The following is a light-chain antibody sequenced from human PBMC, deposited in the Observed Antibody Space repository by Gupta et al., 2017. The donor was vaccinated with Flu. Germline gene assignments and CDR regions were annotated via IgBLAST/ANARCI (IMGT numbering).Light chain of an antibody. CDR1: SNDVGAFDY. CDR3: NSYGASTF. V-gene: IGLV2-11*01. CDR2: DVN. J-gene: IGLJ2*01. Sequence: QSALTQPRSVSGSPGQSVAISCTGTSNDVGAFDYVSWYQQRPGQAPKLIIYDVNKRPSGVPDRFTGSKSGNTASLTISGLQPQDEADYYCNSYGASTFFGGGTRLTVL.